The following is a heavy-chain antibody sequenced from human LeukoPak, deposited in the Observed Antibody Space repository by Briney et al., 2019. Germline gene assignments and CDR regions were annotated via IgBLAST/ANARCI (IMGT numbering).Heavy chain of an antibody. CDR3: ARDRGEYSYGRNDAFDI. Sequence: SETLSLTCTVSGGSISSYYWSWIRQPPGKGLEWIGYIYYSGSTNYNPSLKSRVTISVDTSKNQFSLKLSSVTAADTAVYYCARDRGEYSYGRNDAFDIWGQGTMVTVSS. J-gene: IGHJ3*02. CDR2: IYYSGST. V-gene: IGHV4-59*01. CDR1: GGSISSYY. D-gene: IGHD5-18*01.